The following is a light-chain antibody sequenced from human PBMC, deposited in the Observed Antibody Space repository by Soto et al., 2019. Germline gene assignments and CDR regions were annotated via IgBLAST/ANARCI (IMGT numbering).Light chain of an antibody. CDR1: SGHNSYA. Sequence: QAVLTQSPSASASLGASVKLTCTLSSGHNSYAIAWHQQQPEKGPQYLMKVNSDGSHDKGDGIPDRFSGSKSGAERYLTISSLQSEDEADYYCQTWGTGTVVFGGGTQLTVL. V-gene: IGLV4-69*01. CDR2: VNSDGSH. J-gene: IGLJ2*01. CDR3: QTWGTGTVV.